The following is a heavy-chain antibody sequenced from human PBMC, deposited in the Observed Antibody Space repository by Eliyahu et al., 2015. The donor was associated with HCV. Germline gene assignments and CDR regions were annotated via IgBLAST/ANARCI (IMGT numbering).Heavy chain of an antibody. Sequence: QVQLQQWGAGLLKPSETLSLTCAVXGGSFSGYYWSWIRQPPGKGLEWIGEINRRGRTNYNPSLKSRVTISVDTSKNQFSLNLSSVTAADTAVYYXARGMWEIRFDYWGQGALVTVSS. J-gene: IGHJ4*02. CDR2: INRRGRT. D-gene: IGHD1-26*01. V-gene: IGHV4-34*01. CDR3: ARGMWEIRFDY. CDR1: GGSFSGYY.